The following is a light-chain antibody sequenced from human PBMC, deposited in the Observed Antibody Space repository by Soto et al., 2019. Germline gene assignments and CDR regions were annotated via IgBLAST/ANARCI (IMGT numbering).Light chain of an antibody. CDR3: CSYAGSSTLV. CDR1: SSDVGSYNL. J-gene: IGLJ1*01. Sequence: QSALTQPASVSGSPGQSITISCTGTSSDVGSYNLVSWYQQHPGKAPKLMIYEGSKRPSGVANRFSGSKSGNTASRTISGLQAEDEADYYCCSYAGSSTLVFGTGTKLTVL. V-gene: IGLV2-23*01. CDR2: EGS.